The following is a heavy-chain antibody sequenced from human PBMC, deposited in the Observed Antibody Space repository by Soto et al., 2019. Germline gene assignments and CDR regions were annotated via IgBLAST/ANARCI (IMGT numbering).Heavy chain of an antibody. CDR2: ISDSGTGT. CDR3: AEDQTVVSRDAFDT. J-gene: IGHJ3*02. CDR1: GFTFSSYA. Sequence: EVQILESGGGLVQPGGSLRLSCAASGFTFSSYAMHWVRQAPGKGLAWVSGISDSGTGTYYADSVKGRFTISRDNSKNTVCLQRKRLRAEDTAVYYCAEDQTVVSRDAFDTGGQGTMVKFSS. D-gene: IGHD2-2*01. V-gene: IGHV3-23*01.